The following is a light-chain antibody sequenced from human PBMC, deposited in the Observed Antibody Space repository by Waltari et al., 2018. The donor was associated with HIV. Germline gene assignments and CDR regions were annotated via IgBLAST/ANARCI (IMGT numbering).Light chain of an antibody. CDR1: SSNIGSNY. CDR3: ATWDDSLSALWV. CDR2: RNN. Sequence: QSVLTQPPSASGTPGQRVTISCSGNSSNIGSNYVYWYQQLPGTTPRRLIFRNNQRPSGVPDRFSGSKSGTSASLAISGLRSEDEADYFCATWDDSLSALWVFGGGTKLTVL. J-gene: IGLJ3*02. V-gene: IGLV1-47*01.